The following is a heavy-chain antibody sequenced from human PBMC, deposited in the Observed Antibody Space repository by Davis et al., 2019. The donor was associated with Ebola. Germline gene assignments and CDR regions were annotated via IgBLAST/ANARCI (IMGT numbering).Heavy chain of an antibody. Sequence: GSLRLSCAVYGGSFSGYYWSWIRQPPGKGLEWIGYVYYSGSTNYNPSLKSRVTISVDTSKNQFPLKLSSVTAADTAVYYCARESFDSGTYYTGYYYYGMDVWGQGTTVTVSS. J-gene: IGHJ6*02. CDR2: VYYSGST. D-gene: IGHD3-10*01. CDR1: GGSFSGYY. CDR3: ARESFDSGTYYTGYYYYGMDV. V-gene: IGHV4-59*01.